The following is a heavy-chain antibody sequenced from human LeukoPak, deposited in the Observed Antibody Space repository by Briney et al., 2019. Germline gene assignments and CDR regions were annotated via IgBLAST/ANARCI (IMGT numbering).Heavy chain of an antibody. CDR3: ARLIVRGVIDY. V-gene: IGHV3-53*01. CDR2: IYSGGST. D-gene: IGHD3-10*01. J-gene: IGHJ4*02. CDR1: GFTFSNAW. Sequence: GGSLRLSCAASGFTFSNAWMNWVRQAPGKGLEWVSVIYSGGSTYYADSVKGRFTISRDNSKNTLYLQMNSLRAEDTAVYYCARLIVRGVIDYWGQGTLVTVSS.